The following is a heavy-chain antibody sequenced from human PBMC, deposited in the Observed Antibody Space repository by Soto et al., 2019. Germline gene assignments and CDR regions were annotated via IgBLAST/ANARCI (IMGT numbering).Heavy chain of an antibody. J-gene: IGHJ4*02. CDR1: GFTLSRYV. D-gene: IGHD1-1*01. Sequence: GGSLRFSCAASGFTLSRYVMHWVRQAPGKGLDWVAAIWYDGSDKFYADSVKGRLTISRDNPKNMLYLQMNSLGAEDTAVYYCATEAAGTSFDYWGQGTLVTVSS. V-gene: IGHV3-33*01. CDR3: ATEAAGTSFDY. CDR2: IWYDGSDK.